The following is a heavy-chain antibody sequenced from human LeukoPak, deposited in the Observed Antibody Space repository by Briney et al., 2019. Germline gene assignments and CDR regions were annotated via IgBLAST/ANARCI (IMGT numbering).Heavy chain of an antibody. D-gene: IGHD5-24*01. CDR1: EFTLSSYA. Sequence: PGGSLRLSCAASEFTLSSYAMHWVRQAPGKGLEWVAFISYDGSNKYYADSVKGRFTISRDNSKNTLYLQMDSLRPEDTALYYCARAGWLQLVDAFDIWGHGTMVTVSS. CDR2: ISYDGSNK. J-gene: IGHJ3*02. CDR3: ARAGWLQLVDAFDI. V-gene: IGHV3-30*04.